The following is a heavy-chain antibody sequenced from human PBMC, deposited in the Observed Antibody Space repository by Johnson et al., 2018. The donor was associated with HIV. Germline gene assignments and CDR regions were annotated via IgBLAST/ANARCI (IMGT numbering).Heavy chain of an antibody. Sequence: VQLVESGGGLVQPGGSLRLSCATSGFTFSYYGLHWVRQAPGVGLEWVAFTRYDGSDEFYADSVKGRFTISRNNVQNSMLLQMNSLRADDTAVYFCVRRMVVGYVAFDIWGQGTMVTVSS. V-gene: IGHV3-30*02. CDR1: GFTFSYYG. CDR2: TRYDGSDE. D-gene: IGHD2-21*01. J-gene: IGHJ3*02. CDR3: VRRMVVGYVAFDI.